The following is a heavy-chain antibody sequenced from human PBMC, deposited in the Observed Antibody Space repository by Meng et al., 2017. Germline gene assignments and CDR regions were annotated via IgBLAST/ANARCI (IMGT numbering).Heavy chain of an antibody. V-gene: IGHV3-15*01. D-gene: IGHD1-26*01. CDR1: GFTFSRCE. CDR3: TTDWTWESTHFDY. Sequence: GASLMISCAASGFTFSRCEINWLRQAPGRGLEWVGRIKSKTDGGTIDYAAPVKDRFTISRDDSKNTLYLQMNSLKTEDTAVYYCTTDWTWESTHFDYWGQGTLVTVSS. CDR2: IKSKTDGGTI. J-gene: IGHJ4*02.